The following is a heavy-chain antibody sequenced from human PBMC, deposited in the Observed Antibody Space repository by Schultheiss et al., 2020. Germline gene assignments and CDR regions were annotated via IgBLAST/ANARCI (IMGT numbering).Heavy chain of an antibody. Sequence: GGSLRLSCAASGFTFSSYAMSWVRQAPGKGLEWVSAISGSGGSTYYADSVKGRFTISRDNSKNTLYLQMNSLRAEDTAVYYCARDDQDYGSGSYYGYWGQGTLVTVSS. CDR2: ISGSGGST. V-gene: IGHV3-23*01. CDR3: ARDDQDYGSGSYYGY. D-gene: IGHD3-10*01. J-gene: IGHJ4*02. CDR1: GFTFSSYA.